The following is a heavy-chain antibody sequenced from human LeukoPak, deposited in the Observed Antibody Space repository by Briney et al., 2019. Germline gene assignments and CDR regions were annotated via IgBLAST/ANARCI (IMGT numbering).Heavy chain of an antibody. J-gene: IGHJ5*02. CDR1: GGSFSGYY. Sequence: SETLSLTCAVYGGSFSGYYWSWIRQPPGKGLEWIGEINHSGSTNYNPSLKSRVTISVDTSKNQFSLKLSSVTAADTAVYYCARHPGSGSYYRGWFDPWGQGTLVTVSS. V-gene: IGHV4-34*01. D-gene: IGHD3-10*01. CDR2: INHSGST. CDR3: ARHPGSGSYYRGWFDP.